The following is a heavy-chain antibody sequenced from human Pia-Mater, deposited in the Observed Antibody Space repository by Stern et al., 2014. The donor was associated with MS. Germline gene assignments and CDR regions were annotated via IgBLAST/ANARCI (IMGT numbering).Heavy chain of an antibody. CDR2: MYPGDADT. CDR3: ARQTTAWASDV. V-gene: IGHV5-51*01. Sequence: VQLVESGAELIRPGESLKISCKGSGFKFSIYWIAWVRQMPGKGLEGMRIMYPGDADTRYRPAFQGQVTMAADKSTSTAYLQWGSLNASDTAMYFCARQTTAWASDVWGQGTLVTVSS. CDR1: GFKFSIYW. D-gene: IGHD1-14*01. J-gene: IGHJ4*02.